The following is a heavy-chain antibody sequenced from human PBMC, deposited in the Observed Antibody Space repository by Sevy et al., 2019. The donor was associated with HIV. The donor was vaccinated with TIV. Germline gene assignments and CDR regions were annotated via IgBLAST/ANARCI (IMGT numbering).Heavy chain of an antibody. V-gene: IGHV3-74*01. CDR2: INSDGSST. CDR1: GFTFDSYW. D-gene: IGHD1-26*01. J-gene: IGHJ6*03. Sequence: GGSLRLSCVASGFTFDSYWMHWVRQAPGKGLVWVSRINSDGSSTPYADSVKGRFTISRDNAKNTLYLQLNRLGAEDTAVYYCTRGDPIVPPAGYYYHMDVWGKWTTVTASS. CDR3: TRGDPIVPPAGYYYHMDV.